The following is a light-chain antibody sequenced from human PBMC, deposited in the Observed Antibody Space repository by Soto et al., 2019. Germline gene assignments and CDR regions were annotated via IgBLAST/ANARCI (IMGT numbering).Light chain of an antibody. CDR1: QSVSSS. CDR3: QQRSNWPRGT. J-gene: IGKJ1*01. Sequence: DIVLTQSPATLSLPPGERATLSCRASQSVSSSLAWYQQKPGQAPRLLIYDASNRATGIPARFSGSGSGTGFTLTISSLEPEDFAVYYCQQRSNWPRGTFGQGTKVDIK. V-gene: IGKV3-11*01. CDR2: DAS.